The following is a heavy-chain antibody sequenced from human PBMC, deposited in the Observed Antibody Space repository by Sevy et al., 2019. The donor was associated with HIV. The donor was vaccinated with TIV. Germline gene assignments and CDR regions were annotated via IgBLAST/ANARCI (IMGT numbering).Heavy chain of an antibody. CDR3: ARQWELPLPSDY. CDR2: INPNSGGT. D-gene: IGHD1-26*01. J-gene: IGHJ4*02. V-gene: IGHV1-2*02. CDR1: GYTFTGYY. Sequence: GESLKISCKASGYTFTGYYMHWVRQAPGQGLEWMGWINPNSGGTNYAQKFQGRVTMTRDTSISTAYMELSRLRSDDTAVYYCARQWELPLPSDYWGQGTLVTVSS.